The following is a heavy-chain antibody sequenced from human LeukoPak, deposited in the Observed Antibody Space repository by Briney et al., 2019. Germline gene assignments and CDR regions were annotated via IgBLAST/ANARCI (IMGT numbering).Heavy chain of an antibody. D-gene: IGHD3-16*02. CDR1: GFTFGDLA. J-gene: IGHJ4*02. CDR2: ITSKTYGGAI. V-gene: IGHV3-49*04. CDR3: VRGYTYHIF. Sequence: GGSLRLSCTASGFTFGDLAMSWVRQAPGKGLEWVGFITSKTYGGAIDYAASVKGRFTISRDDSKSIAYLQMDSLNTEDTALYYCVRGYTYHIFWGQGTLVTASS.